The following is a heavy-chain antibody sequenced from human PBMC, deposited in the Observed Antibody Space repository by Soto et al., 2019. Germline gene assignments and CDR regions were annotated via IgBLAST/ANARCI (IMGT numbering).Heavy chain of an antibody. CDR2: IIPIFGTA. CDR3: TIYYYDSSGQFDY. J-gene: IGHJ4*02. D-gene: IGHD3-22*01. CDR1: GGTFSSYA. Sequence: QVQLVQSGAEVKKPGSSVKVSCKASGGTFSSYAISWVRQAPGQGLEWMGGIIPIFGTANYALKFQGRVTITAYESTSTAYMELSSLRSEDTAVYYCTIYYYDSSGQFDYWGQGTLVTVSS. V-gene: IGHV1-69*12.